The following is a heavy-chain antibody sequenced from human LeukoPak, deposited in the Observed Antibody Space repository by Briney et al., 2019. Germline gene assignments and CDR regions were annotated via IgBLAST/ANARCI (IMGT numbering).Heavy chain of an antibody. CDR3: AAGGTSGWDLNY. Sequence: GGSLRLSCAASGFTFSSHSMNWVRQAPGKGLEGIAYINPKGENMHYADSVKGRFIISRDNAKNTLYLQMNSLGAEDTALYYCAAGGTSGWDLNYWGRGTWVTASS. J-gene: IGHJ4*02. CDR1: GFTFSSHS. CDR2: INPKGENM. D-gene: IGHD6-19*01. V-gene: IGHV3-48*01.